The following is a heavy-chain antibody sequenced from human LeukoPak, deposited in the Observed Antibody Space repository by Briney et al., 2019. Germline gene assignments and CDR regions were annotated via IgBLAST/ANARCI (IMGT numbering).Heavy chain of an antibody. Sequence: PLETLSLTCTVSGGSITSDYGSWIREPPGKGLEWMGYIYYSGSTNYNPSLKSRVTISVDTAKHQFSLKLSSVTAADTAIYYCARGGGFGSGYLLWGQGTLVTVTS. CDR2: IYYSGST. CDR3: ARGGGFGSGYLL. D-gene: IGHD3-22*01. J-gene: IGHJ1*01. CDR1: GGSITSDY. V-gene: IGHV4-59*01.